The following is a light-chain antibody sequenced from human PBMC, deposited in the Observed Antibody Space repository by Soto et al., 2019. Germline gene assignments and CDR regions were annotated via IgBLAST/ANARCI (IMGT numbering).Light chain of an antibody. V-gene: IGLV2-8*01. CDR2: EVT. Sequence: QSALTQPPSAPGSPGQSVTISCTGTSSDVGRYNYVSWYQQHPGKAPKLMIYEVTKRPSGVPDRFSGSKSGNTASLTVSGLQAEDEADYYCSSYAGNNNLIFGGGTKLTVL. CDR1: SSDVGRYNY. J-gene: IGLJ2*01. CDR3: SSYAGNNNLI.